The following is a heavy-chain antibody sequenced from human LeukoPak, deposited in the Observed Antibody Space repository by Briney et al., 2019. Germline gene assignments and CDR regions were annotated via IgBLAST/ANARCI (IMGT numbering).Heavy chain of an antibody. D-gene: IGHD4-17*01. CDR1: GGSFSGYY. CDR2: INHSGST. V-gene: IGHV4-34*01. J-gene: IGHJ4*02. Sequence: PSETLSLTCAVYGGSFSGYYWSWLRQPPGKGLEWVGEINHSGSTNYNPCLKSRVTISVDTSKNQFSRKLSSVTSADTAVYYCARDPYGDGGDYWGQGTLVTDSS. CDR3: ARDPYGDGGDY.